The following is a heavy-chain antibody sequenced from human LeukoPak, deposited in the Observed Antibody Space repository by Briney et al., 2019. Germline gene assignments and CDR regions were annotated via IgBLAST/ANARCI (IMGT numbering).Heavy chain of an antibody. V-gene: IGHV1-2*02. CDR2: INPRSGST. D-gene: IGHD1-26*01. CDR3: ARAVVGATPRDGY. Sequence: ASVKLSCKASGSTVTVYYIHWFRQSPGQPPGWMGWINPRSGSTNCAQKVQCRVSKTRDTSISTAYMELSRLRSDDSALYYCARAVVGATPRDGYWGQGSLVTVCS. CDR1: GSTVTVYY. J-gene: IGHJ4*02.